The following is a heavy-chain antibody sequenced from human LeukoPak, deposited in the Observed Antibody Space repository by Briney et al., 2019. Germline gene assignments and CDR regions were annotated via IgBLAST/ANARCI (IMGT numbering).Heavy chain of an antibody. CDR3: ARQENDVLTGYYVNY. V-gene: IGHV4-39*01. D-gene: IGHD3-9*01. J-gene: IGHJ4*02. CDR2: IYYSGSS. CDR1: GGSISSSSYY. Sequence: SETLSLTCTVSGGSISSSSYYWGWIRPPPGKGLEWNVSIYYSGSSYSNPSIKSRVTISVDTSTTQFSLRLSSVTAADTAVYYCARQENDVLTGYYVNYWGQGTLVTVSS.